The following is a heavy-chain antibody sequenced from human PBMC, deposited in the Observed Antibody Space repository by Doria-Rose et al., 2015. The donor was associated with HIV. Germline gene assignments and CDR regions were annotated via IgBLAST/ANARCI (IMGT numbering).Heavy chain of an antibody. CDR3: ARIKSSRWYHKYYFDF. V-gene: IGHV2-26*01. Sequence: SGPVLVKPTETLTLTCTVSGVSLSSPGMGVSWIRQPPGKALEWLANIFSDDERSYNSSLKSRLTISRGPSKSQVVLTMTDMDPVDTATYYCARIKSSRWYHKYYFDFWGQGTLVIVSA. CDR2: IFSDDER. CDR1: GVSLSSPGMG. J-gene: IGHJ4*02. D-gene: IGHD6-13*01.